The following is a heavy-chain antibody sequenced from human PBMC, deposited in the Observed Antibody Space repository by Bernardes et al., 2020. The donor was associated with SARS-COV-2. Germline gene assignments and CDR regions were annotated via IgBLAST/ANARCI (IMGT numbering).Heavy chain of an antibody. V-gene: IGHV3-21*01. Sequence: GGSLRLSCTASGFTFSSYTMNWARQAPGKGLEWVSSISISGTYKYYADSVKGRFTISRDNAKSSVYLQMNSLRAEDTAVYYCARKHFGDDYYYYGLDVWGQGTTVTVSS. CDR1: GFTFSSYT. CDR2: ISISGTYK. D-gene: IGHD2-21*02. J-gene: IGHJ6*02. CDR3: ARKHFGDDYYYYGLDV.